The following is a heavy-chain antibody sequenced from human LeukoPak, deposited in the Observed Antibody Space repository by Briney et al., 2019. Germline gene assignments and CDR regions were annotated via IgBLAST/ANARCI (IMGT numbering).Heavy chain of an antibody. V-gene: IGHV3-21*01. CDR1: GFTFSSYS. J-gene: IGHJ6*03. CDR3: ARDGDTAMYSTDV. D-gene: IGHD5-18*01. CDR2: ISSSSSYI. Sequence: PGGSLRLSCAASGFTFSSYSMNWVRQAPGKGLEWASSISSSSSYIYYADSVKGRFTISRDNAKNSLYLQMNSLRAEDTAVYYCARDGDTAMYSTDVWGKGTTVTVSS.